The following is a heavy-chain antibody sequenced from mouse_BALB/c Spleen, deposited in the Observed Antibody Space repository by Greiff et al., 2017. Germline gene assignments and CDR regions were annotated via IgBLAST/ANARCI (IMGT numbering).Heavy chain of an antibody. V-gene: IGHV3-2*02. CDR1: GYSITSDYA. CDR3: ARGGYGSSHFDY. Sequence: EVKLMESGPGLVKPSQSLSLTCTVTGYSITSDYAWNWIRQFPGNKLEWMGYISYSGSTSYNPSLKSRISITRDTSKNQFFLQLNSVTTEDTATYYCARGGYGSSHFDYWGQGTTLTVSS. CDR2: ISYSGST. J-gene: IGHJ2*01. D-gene: IGHD1-1*01.